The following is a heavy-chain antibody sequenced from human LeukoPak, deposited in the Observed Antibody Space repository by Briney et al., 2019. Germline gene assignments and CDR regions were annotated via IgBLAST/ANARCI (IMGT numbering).Heavy chain of an antibody. Sequence: PGGSLRLSCAASGFTVSGNYMSWVRQAPGKGLEWVSVIYSGGSTYYADSAKGRFTISRDNSKNTLYLQMNSLRAEDTAVYYCARDSYRFGELTKYDYWGQGTLVTVSS. J-gene: IGHJ4*02. D-gene: IGHD3-10*01. CDR2: IYSGGST. CDR1: GFTVSGNY. CDR3: ARDSYRFGELTKYDY. V-gene: IGHV3-66*01.